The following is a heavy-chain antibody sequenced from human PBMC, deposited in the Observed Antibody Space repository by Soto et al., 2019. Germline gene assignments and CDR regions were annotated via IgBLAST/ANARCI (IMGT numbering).Heavy chain of an antibody. CDR2: IYYNEST. J-gene: IGHJ5*02. V-gene: IGHV4-39*01. CDR1: GGSISSSSYY. D-gene: IGHD3-10*01. CDR3: ARHGVTMVRGVIITAGWFDP. Sequence: QLQLQESGPGLVKPSETLSLTCTVSGGSISSSSYYWGWIRQPPGKGLEWIGSIYYNESTYYNPSLKRRVTISVDTSKNQFFLKLSFVTAADTAVYYCARHGVTMVRGVIITAGWFDPWGQGTLVTVSS.